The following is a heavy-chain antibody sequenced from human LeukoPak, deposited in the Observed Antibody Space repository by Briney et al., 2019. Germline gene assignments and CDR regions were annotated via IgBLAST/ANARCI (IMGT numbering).Heavy chain of an antibody. Sequence: GGSLRLSCAASGFTFSSYWMHWVRQAPGKGLVGVSRINSDGSSTSYADSVKGRFTISRDNAKNTLYLQMNSLRAEDTAVYYCARDQDSDFDYWGQGTLVTVSS. CDR3: ARDQDSDFDY. V-gene: IGHV3-74*01. CDR2: INSDGSST. D-gene: IGHD1-26*01. J-gene: IGHJ4*02. CDR1: GFTFSSYW.